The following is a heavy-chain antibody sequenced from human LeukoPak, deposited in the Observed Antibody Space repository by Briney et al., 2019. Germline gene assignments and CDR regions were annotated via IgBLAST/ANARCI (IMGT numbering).Heavy chain of an antibody. D-gene: IGHD5-18*01. J-gene: IGHJ1*01. Sequence: SGGSLRLSCAASGFTFNNYAMTWVRQAPGKGLEWVSAISGSGGTTLYADSVKGRFTISRDNSKSTLYLQMNSLRAEDTAVYYCAKDQGIQLWLKYFQHWGQGTLVTVSP. CDR1: GFTFNNYA. V-gene: IGHV3-23*01. CDR2: ISGSGGTT. CDR3: AKDQGIQLWLKYFQH.